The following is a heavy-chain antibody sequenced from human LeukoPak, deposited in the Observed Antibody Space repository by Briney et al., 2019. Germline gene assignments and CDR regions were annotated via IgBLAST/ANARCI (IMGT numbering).Heavy chain of an antibody. Sequence: GGSLRLSCAASGFTFSSYGMHWVRQAPGKGLEWVAVIWYDGGNKYYADSVKGRFTISRDNSKNTLYLQMNSLRAEDTAVYYCAKTGGDGYNSGFGYWGQGTLVTVSS. D-gene: IGHD5-24*01. CDR3: AKTGGDGYNSGFGY. CDR1: GFTFSSYG. J-gene: IGHJ4*02. V-gene: IGHV3-33*06. CDR2: IWYDGGNK.